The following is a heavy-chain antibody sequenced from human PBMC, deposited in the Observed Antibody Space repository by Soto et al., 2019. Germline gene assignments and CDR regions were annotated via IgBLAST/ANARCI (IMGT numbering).Heavy chain of an antibody. D-gene: IGHD3-22*01. CDR3: AAERPPYDSSGYYSPYYYYGMDV. V-gene: IGHV1-58*01. J-gene: IGHJ6*02. CDR1: GFTFTSSA. CDR2: IVVGSGNT. Sequence: SVKVSCKASGFTFTSSAVQWVRQARGQRLEWIGWIVVGSGNTNYAQKFQERVTITRDMSTSTAYMELSSLRSEDTAVYYCAAERPPYDSSGYYSPYYYYGMDVWGQGTTVTVSS.